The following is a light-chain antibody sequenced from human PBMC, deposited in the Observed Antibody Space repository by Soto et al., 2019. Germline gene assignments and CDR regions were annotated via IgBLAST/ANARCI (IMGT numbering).Light chain of an antibody. CDR1: RRVSATS. V-gene: IGKV3D-20*01. J-gene: IGKJ5*01. Sequence: ELVLTQSPATLSLSPGERATLSCGASRRVSATSLAWYQQSPGLAPRLLSYDASTRATGVPDWVSGSGSGPDFTLSISRPEPEDFAVYYCHQYGETPFVSFGHGTRLEI. CDR3: HQYGETPFVS. CDR2: DAS.